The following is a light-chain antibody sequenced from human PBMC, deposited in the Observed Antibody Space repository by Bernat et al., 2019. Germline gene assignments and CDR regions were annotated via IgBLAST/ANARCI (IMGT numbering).Light chain of an antibody. V-gene: IGKV1-39*01. J-gene: IGKJ4*01. Sequence: DIQMTQSPSSLSASVGDRVIVSCRASQSITNYLNWYQHGPGKAPKLLIYAASILQSGVPSRFSGRGSGTDFTLTISSLQPEDFATYYCQQSYSIPRTFGGGTKVEI. CDR2: AAS. CDR1: QSITNY. CDR3: QQSYSIPRT.